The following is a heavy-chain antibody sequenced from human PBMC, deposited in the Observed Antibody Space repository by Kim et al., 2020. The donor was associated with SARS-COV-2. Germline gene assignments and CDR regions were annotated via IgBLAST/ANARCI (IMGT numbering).Heavy chain of an antibody. D-gene: IGHD3-10*01. V-gene: IGHV1-18*01. Sequence: ASVKVSCKASGYTFTSYGISWVRQAPGQGLEWMGWISAYNGNTNYAQKLQGRVTMTTDTSTSTAYMELRSLRSDDTAVYYCASTRMKHYYGSGSYFSYWGQGTLVTVSS. CDR2: ISAYNGNT. CDR1: GYTFTSYG. CDR3: ASTRMKHYYGSGSYFSY. J-gene: IGHJ4*02.